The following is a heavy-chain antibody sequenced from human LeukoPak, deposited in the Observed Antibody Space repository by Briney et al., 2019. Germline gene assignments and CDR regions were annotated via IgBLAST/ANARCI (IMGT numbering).Heavy chain of an antibody. CDR2: FSGSVGST. D-gene: IGHD3-10*02. CDR3: AKDPGDYYVVYGMHV. CDR1: GFTFSSYA. J-gene: IGHJ6*02. Sequence: GGSLRLSCAASGFTFSSYAMRWVRQAPGKGVEWVSAFSGSVGSTYFAPSLKGRFPLSRHNSNNTLSLQMNSLRAEDTAVYYCAKDPGDYYVVYGMHVWGQGTTVTVSS. V-gene: IGHV3-23*01.